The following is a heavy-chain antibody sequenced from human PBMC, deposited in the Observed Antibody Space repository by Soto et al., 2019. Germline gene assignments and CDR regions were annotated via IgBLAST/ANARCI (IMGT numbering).Heavy chain of an antibody. CDR2: ISYDGTDN. CDR3: ARRYTPGWTSFDY. V-gene: IGHV3-30-3*01. CDR1: GFPFSSYV. D-gene: IGHD6-19*01. Sequence: GGSLRLSCAASGFPFSSYVMHWVRQAPGKGLEWVAAISYDGTDNYYADSVKGRFTISRDNSKNTLNLHMTSLRPEDTAVYYCARRYTPGWTSFDYSGQGPLVSVSS. J-gene: IGHJ4*02.